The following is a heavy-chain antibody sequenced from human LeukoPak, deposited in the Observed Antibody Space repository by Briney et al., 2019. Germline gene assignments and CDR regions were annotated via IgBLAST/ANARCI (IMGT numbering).Heavy chain of an antibody. J-gene: IGHJ5*02. D-gene: IGHD3-9*01. CDR2: INPSGST. CDR3: ARGTLYYDILTGYYGNWFDP. Sequence: PSETLSLTCAVYGGSFSGYHWTWIRQSPGKGLEWIGDINPSGSTYYNPSLKSRLTISVDTSKNQFSLKLRSVTAADTAVYYCARGTLYYDILTGYYGNWFDPWGQGTLVTVSS. CDR1: GGSFSGYH. V-gene: IGHV4-34*01.